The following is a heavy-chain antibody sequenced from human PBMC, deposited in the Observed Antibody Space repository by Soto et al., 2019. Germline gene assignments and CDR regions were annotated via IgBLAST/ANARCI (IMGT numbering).Heavy chain of an antibody. J-gene: IGHJ6*02. CDR3: ARDWYYGSGSYYEYYYGMDV. V-gene: IGHV4-59*01. Sequence: PSETLSLTCTVSGGSISSYYWGWIRQPPGKGLEWIGYIYYSGSTNYNPSLKSRVTISVDTSKNQFSLKLSSVTAADTAVYYCARDWYYGSGSYYEYYYGMDVWGQGTTVTVSS. CDR2: IYYSGST. D-gene: IGHD3-10*01. CDR1: GGSISSYY.